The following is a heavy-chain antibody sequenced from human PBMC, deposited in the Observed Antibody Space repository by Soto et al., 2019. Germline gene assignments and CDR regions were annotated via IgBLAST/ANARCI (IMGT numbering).Heavy chain of an antibody. CDR1: GFTFSSYD. Sequence: GGSLRLSCAASGFTFSSYDMHWVRQATGKGLEWVSAIGTAGDTYYPGSVKGRFTISRENAKNSLYLQMNSLRAGDTAVYYCARAGSSSSEAARNHYYYYMDVWGKGTTVTVSS. CDR3: ARAGSSSSEAARNHYYYYMDV. V-gene: IGHV3-13*01. D-gene: IGHD6-6*01. J-gene: IGHJ6*03. CDR2: IGTAGDT.